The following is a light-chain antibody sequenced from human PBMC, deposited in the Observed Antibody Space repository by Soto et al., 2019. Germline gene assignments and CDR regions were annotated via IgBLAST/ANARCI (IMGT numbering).Light chain of an antibody. CDR3: QQFQSYPLT. Sequence: PLTQSPSSLSASVGDRVTIPCRASQDISTSLAWYQQKPGKAPELLIFDASTLQSGVPSRFSGSGSGTNFTLTISSLQPEDFATYFCQQFQSYPLTFGGGTRVDVK. J-gene: IGKJ4*01. CDR2: DAS. CDR1: QDISTS. V-gene: IGKV1-13*02.